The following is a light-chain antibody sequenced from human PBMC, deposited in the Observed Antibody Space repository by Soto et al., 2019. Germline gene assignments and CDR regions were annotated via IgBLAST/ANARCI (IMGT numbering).Light chain of an antibody. V-gene: IGKV1-33*01. CDR1: QDIARS. Sequence: DIQLTQSPSSLSASVGDRVTLACQASQDIARSLSWFQQKPGKAPNLLIYAASNLEAGVPSRFSAGGSGTNFSIIISSLQPQDIATFYWQQYHTFPYTFGRGTKL. CDR3: QQYHTFPYT. CDR2: AAS. J-gene: IGKJ2*01.